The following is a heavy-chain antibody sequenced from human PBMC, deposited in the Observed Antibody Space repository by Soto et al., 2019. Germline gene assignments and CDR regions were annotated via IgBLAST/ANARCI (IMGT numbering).Heavy chain of an antibody. CDR2: IYSGGST. CDR3: ARDPWAADY. CDR1: GFTVSTQY. Sequence: EVQLVESGGGLVQPGGSLRLSCAASGFTVSTQYMSWVRQAPGKGLEWVSVIYSGGSTFYADTVRGRFTISRDNSKNTVNLQMNSLRAEDTAVYYCARDPWAADYWGQGTLVPVSS. J-gene: IGHJ4*02. D-gene: IGHD3-16*01. V-gene: IGHV3-66*01.